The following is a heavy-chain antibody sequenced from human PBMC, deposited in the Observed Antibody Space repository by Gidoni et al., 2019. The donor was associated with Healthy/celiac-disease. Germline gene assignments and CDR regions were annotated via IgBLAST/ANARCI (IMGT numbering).Heavy chain of an antibody. Sequence: QLQLQESGPGLVKPSETLSPPCTVSGGSISSSSYYWGWIRQPPGKGLEWIGSIYYSGSTYYNPSLKSRVTISVDTSKNQFSLKLSSVTAADTAVYYCARHGNYYDSSGYLMTFDYWGQGTLVTVSS. D-gene: IGHD3-22*01. V-gene: IGHV4-39*01. CDR2: IYYSGST. CDR1: GGSISSSSYY. CDR3: ARHGNYYDSSGYLMTFDY. J-gene: IGHJ4*02.